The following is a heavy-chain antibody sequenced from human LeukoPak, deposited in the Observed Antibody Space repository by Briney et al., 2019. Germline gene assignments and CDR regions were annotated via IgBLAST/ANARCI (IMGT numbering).Heavy chain of an antibody. CDR1: GFTFSSYW. V-gene: IGHV3-74*01. J-gene: IGHJ4*02. CDR2: INTDGSST. D-gene: IGHD3-9*01. Sequence: GGSLRLSCAASGFTFSSYWMHWVRQAPGKGLVWVSRINTDGSSTSYADSVKGRFTISRDNAKNTLYLQMNSLRAEDTAVYYCARGFGTYYDILTGPNPDFDYWGQGTLVTVSS. CDR3: ARGFGTYYDILTGPNPDFDY.